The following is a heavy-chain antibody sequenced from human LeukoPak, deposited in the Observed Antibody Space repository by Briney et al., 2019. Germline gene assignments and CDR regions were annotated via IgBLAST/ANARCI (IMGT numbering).Heavy chain of an antibody. D-gene: IGHD2-2*01. V-gene: IGHV3-7*03. CDR1: GFTFSTYW. CDR2: IKQDGSEK. J-gene: IGHJ1*01. Sequence: GGSLRLSCEASGFTFSTYWMSWVRQAPGKGLEWVANIKQDGSEKYYVDSVKGRFTISRDNAKNSLYLQMNSLRAEDTALYYCAKGGRFGIVVVPAAEYFQHWGQGTLVTVSS. CDR3: AKGGRFGIVVVPAAEYFQH.